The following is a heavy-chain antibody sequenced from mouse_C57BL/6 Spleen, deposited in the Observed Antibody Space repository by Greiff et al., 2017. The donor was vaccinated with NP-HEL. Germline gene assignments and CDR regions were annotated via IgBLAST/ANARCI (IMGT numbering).Heavy chain of an antibody. V-gene: IGHV2-2*01. CDR3: ARLGYGSSYEAMDY. CDR2: IWSGGST. CDR1: GFSLTSYG. D-gene: IGHD1-1*01. J-gene: IGHJ4*01. Sequence: VKLQESGPGLVQPSQSLSITCTVSGFSLTSYGVHWVRQSPGKGLEWLGVIWSGGSTDYNAAFISRLSISKDNSKSQVFFKMNSLQADDTAIYYCARLGYGSSYEAMDYWGQGTSVTVSS.